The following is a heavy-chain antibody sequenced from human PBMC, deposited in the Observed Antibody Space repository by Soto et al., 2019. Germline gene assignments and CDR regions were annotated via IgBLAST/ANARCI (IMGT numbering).Heavy chain of an antibody. Sequence: SETLSLTCTVSGGSISSYYWSWIRQPPGKGLEWIGYIYYSGSTNYNPSLKSRVTISVDTSKNQFSLKLSPVTAADTAVYYCARYSSSWYGIGEDPNNWFDPWGQGTLVTVSS. CDR2: IYYSGST. CDR1: GGSISSYY. CDR3: ARYSSSWYGIGEDPNNWFDP. J-gene: IGHJ5*02. D-gene: IGHD6-13*01. V-gene: IGHV4-59*08.